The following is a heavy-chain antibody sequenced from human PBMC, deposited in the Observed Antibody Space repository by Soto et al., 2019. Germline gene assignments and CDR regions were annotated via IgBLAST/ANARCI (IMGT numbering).Heavy chain of an antibody. CDR1: GDSISSSTSY. Sequence: SETLSLTCTVSGDSISSSTSYWGWIRQPPGKGLEWIASIYYSGSTYYNPSLQSRVTISVATSKNQFSLRLSSVTAADTAVYYCARDSSGWNYYFDYWGQGTLVTVSS. J-gene: IGHJ4*02. V-gene: IGHV4-39*01. CDR2: IYYSGST. D-gene: IGHD6-19*01. CDR3: ARDSSGWNYYFDY.